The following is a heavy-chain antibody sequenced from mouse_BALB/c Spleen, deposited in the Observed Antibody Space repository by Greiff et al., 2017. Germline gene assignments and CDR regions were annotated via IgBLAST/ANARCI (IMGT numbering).Heavy chain of an antibody. CDR3: ARDYDYWYFDV. CDR2: ISSGSSTI. Sequence: EVMLVESGGGLVQPGGSRKLSCAASGFTFSSFGMHWVRQAPEKGLEWVAYISSGSSTIYYADTVKGRFTISRDNPKNTLFLQMTSLRSEDTAMYYCARDYDYWYFDVWGAGTTVTVSS. CDR1: GFTFSSFG. D-gene: IGHD2-4*01. J-gene: IGHJ1*01. V-gene: IGHV5-17*02.